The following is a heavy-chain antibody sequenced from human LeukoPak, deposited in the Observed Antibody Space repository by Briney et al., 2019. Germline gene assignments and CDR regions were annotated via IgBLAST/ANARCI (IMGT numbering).Heavy chain of an antibody. J-gene: IGHJ4*02. CDR1: GGTFSSYA. D-gene: IGHD2-15*01. CDR2: IIPIFGTA. Sequence: SVKVSCKASGGTFSSYAISWVRQAPGQGLEWMGGIIPIFGTANYARKFQGRVTITADESTSTAYMELSSLRSEDTAVYYCARDLGSCSAADYFDYWGQGTLVTVSS. V-gene: IGHV1-69*13. CDR3: ARDLGSCSAADYFDY.